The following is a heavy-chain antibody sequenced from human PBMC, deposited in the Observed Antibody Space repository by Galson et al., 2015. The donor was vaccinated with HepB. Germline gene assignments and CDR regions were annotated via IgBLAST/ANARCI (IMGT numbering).Heavy chain of an antibody. D-gene: IGHD2-15*01. CDR3: ARELVATYYFDY. V-gene: IGHV1-46*01. CDR1: GYTSTNYH. J-gene: IGHJ4*02. CDR2: INPNDGAT. Sequence: SVKVSCKASGYTSTNYHIHWVRQAPGQGLEWMGIINPNDGATSYPQKFQGRVTMTRDTSTSTVYMDLSSLRSEDTALYYCARELVATYYFDYWGQATLVTVSS.